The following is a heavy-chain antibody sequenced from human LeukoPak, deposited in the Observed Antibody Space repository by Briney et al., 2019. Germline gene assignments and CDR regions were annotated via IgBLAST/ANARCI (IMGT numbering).Heavy chain of an antibody. CDR3: AKPIYGSGRDYYGKDV. Sequence: GRSLRLSCAASGFTFDDYAMHWVRQAPGKGLEWVSGISWNSGSIGYADSVKGRFTISRDNAKNSLYLQMNSLRAEDTALYYCAKPIYGSGRDYYGKDVWGQGTTVTVSS. CDR2: ISWNSGSI. CDR1: GFTFDDYA. D-gene: IGHD3-10*01. V-gene: IGHV3-9*01. J-gene: IGHJ6*02.